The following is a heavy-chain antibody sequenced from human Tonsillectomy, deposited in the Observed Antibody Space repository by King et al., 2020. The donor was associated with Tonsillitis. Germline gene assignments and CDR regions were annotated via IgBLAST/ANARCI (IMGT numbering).Heavy chain of an antibody. CDR3: ARSRETVLRYFGWLFDF. CDR2: ISGYNGIT. Sequence: VQLVESGAEVKKPGASVKVSCKASGYTFSGYGFSWVRQAPGQGLEWMGWISGYNGITNYAQKFQGRVVVTIDTATTTAYMELRSLSSDDTAVYYCARSRETVLRYFGWLFDFWGQGTLVTVSS. D-gene: IGHD3-9*01. V-gene: IGHV1-18*04. J-gene: IGHJ4*02. CDR1: GYTFSGYG.